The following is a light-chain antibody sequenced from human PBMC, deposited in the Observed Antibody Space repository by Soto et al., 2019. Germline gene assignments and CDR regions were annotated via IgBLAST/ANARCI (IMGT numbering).Light chain of an antibody. CDR2: GTS. CDR1: QSVDSNY. Sequence: ENVLTHSPVTLSLSPGERATLSCRASQSVDSNYLAWYQHKPGQPPRLLIYGTSSRATGIPDRFSGSGSGTDLILTINRREPEDFAVYYCQQYGSSIYTFGQGTRLAIK. J-gene: IGKJ2*01. CDR3: QQYGSSIYT. V-gene: IGKV3-20*01.